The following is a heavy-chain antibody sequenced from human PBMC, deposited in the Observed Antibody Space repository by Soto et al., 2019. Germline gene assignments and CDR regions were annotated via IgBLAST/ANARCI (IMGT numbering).Heavy chain of an antibody. Sequence: QVTLKESGPVLVKPTETLTLTCTVSGFSLNNTRLGVSWIRQPPGKALQWLAHIFSNDEKSYRTSLKSRLTISKDTSKSQVVLTMTNMDPVDTATYYCPRIQEMYSSSWYYFDYWGQGTLVTVSS. D-gene: IGHD6-13*01. CDR2: IFSNDEK. V-gene: IGHV2-26*01. J-gene: IGHJ4*02. CDR3: PRIQEMYSSSWYYFDY. CDR1: GFSLNNTRLG.